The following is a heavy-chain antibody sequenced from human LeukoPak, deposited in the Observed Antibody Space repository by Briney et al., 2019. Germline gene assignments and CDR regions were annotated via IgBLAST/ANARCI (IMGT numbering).Heavy chain of an antibody. CDR2: INPNSGGT. V-gene: IGHV1-2*02. Sequence: GASVKVSCKASGYTFTGYYMHWVRQAPGQGLEWMGWINPNSGGTNYAQKFQGRVTMTRDTSISTAYMELSRLRSDDTAVYYCARVYCSGGSCYRGQFDYWGQGTLVTVSS. CDR3: ARVYCSGGSCYRGQFDY. D-gene: IGHD2-15*01. CDR1: GYTFTGYY. J-gene: IGHJ4*02.